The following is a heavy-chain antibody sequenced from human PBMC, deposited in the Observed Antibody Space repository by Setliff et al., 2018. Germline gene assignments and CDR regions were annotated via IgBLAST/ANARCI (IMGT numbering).Heavy chain of an antibody. V-gene: IGHV5-51*01. CDR3: ARQARGYYYDSSGYYRASPGYYYMDV. CDR2: IYPGDSDT. D-gene: IGHD3-22*01. Sequence: GESLKISCKGSGYSFTSYWIGWVRQMPGKGLEWMGIIYPGDSDTRYSPSFQGQVTISADKSISAAYLQWSSLKASDTAMYYCARQARGYYYDSSGYYRASPGYYYMDVWGKGTTVTVSS. CDR1: GYSFTSYW. J-gene: IGHJ6*03.